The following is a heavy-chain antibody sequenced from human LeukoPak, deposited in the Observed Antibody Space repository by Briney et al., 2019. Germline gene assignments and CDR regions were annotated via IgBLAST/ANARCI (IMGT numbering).Heavy chain of an antibody. CDR3: ARRSGARVDTARLGFDY. CDR2: IYTSGST. D-gene: IGHD5-18*01. J-gene: IGHJ4*02. V-gene: IGHV4-4*07. Sequence: SETLSLTCTVSGGSISSYYWSWIRQPAGKGLEWIGRIYTSGSTNYNPSLKSRVTMSVDTSKNQFSLKLRSVTAADTAVYYCARRSGARVDTARLGFDYWGQGTLVTVSS. CDR1: GGSISSYY.